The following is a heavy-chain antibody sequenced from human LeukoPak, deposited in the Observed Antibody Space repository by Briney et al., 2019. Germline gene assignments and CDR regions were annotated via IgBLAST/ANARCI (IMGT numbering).Heavy chain of an antibody. Sequence: QAGGSLRLSCAASGFTFSPYPMNWVRQAPGKGLEWVSYISGGSDTIHYADSVKGRFTISRDNAKNSLYLQMNSLRAEDTAVYYCARDLGRDRYFDSWGQGTPVTVSS. CDR3: ARDLGRDRYFDS. CDR2: ISGGSDTI. CDR1: GFTFSPYP. J-gene: IGHJ4*02. D-gene: IGHD5-24*01. V-gene: IGHV3-48*04.